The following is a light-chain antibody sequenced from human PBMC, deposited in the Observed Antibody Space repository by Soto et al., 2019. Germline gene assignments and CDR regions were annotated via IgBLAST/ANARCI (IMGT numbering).Light chain of an antibody. CDR3: QQYGSSPKT. Sequence: EIVLPQSPGTLSLSPGERATLSCRASQGVRNNYLAWYQQRPGQAPRLLIYGASDRATGIPDRFSGSGSGSDFTLTISRLEPEDFAVYYCQQYGSSPKTFGQGTTLEIK. CDR1: QGVRNNY. CDR2: GAS. V-gene: IGKV3-20*01. J-gene: IGKJ2*01.